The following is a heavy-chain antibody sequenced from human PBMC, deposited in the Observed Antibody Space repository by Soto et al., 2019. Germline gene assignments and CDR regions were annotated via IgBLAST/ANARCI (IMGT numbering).Heavy chain of an antibody. J-gene: IGHJ4*02. Sequence: QLQLQESGSGLVKPSQTLSLTCAVSGGSISSGGYSWSWIRQPPGKGLEWIGYIYHSGSTYYNPSLKGRGTLTIDRSQNQVSLKVGFGAGGDTARFLCGLAGGFGAVAADFRGQGTLVTVSS. CDR1: GGSISSGGYS. D-gene: IGHD6-19*01. V-gene: IGHV4-30-2*01. CDR2: IYHSGST. CDR3: GLAGGFGAVAADF.